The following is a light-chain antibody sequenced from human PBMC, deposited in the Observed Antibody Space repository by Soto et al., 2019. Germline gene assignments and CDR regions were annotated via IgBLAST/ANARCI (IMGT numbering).Light chain of an antibody. CDR3: QQYGGSPRT. V-gene: IGKV3-20*01. CDR2: GAS. J-gene: IGKJ1*01. Sequence: EIVLTQSPGTLSLFPGERATLSCRASQSVRSAYLAWYQQKPGQAPRLLIYGASSRATGIPDRFSGSGSGTDFTLTIRRLEPEDFAVYYCQQYGGSPRTFGPGTKVEI. CDR1: QSVRSAY.